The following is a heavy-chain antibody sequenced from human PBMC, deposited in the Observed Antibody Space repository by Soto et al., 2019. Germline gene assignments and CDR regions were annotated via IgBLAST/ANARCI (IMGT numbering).Heavy chain of an antibody. CDR3: ARGDYYDSSGPNAFDI. J-gene: IGHJ3*02. CDR1: GYTFTRYG. D-gene: IGHD3-22*01. CDR2: ISAYNGNT. V-gene: IGHV1-18*01. Sequence: ASVKGSCKASGYTFTRYGISWVRQAPGQGLEWMGWISAYNGNTNYAQKLQGRVTMTTDTSTSTAYMELRSLRSGDTAVYYCARGDYYDSSGPNAFDIWGQGTMVTVSS.